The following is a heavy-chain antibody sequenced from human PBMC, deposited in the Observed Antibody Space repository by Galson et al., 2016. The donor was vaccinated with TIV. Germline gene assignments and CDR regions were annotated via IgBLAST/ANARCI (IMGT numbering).Heavy chain of an antibody. CDR1: GFSLSTSDMC. D-gene: IGHD4-17*01. CDR2: IDGDDDI. CDR3: ARMVYGDYPPRFYFDY. Sequence: PALVKPTQTLTLTCTFSGFSLSTSDMCGGWIRRPPGKALEWLARIDGDDDIYYSTSLKTRLTISKDTSKNQVVLRVTNMDPVDTATYYCARMVYGDYPPRFYFDYWGQGALVTVSS. J-gene: IGHJ4*02. V-gene: IGHV2-70*11.